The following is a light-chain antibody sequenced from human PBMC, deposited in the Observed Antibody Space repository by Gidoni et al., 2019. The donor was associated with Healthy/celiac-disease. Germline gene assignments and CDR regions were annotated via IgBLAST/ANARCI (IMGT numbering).Light chain of an antibody. J-gene: IGKJ1*01. CDR1: QSVSSY. Sequence: EIVLTQSPATLSLSPGERATLSCRASQSVSSYLAWYQQKPGQAPRLLIYGASNRAPGIPARFSGSGSGTDFTLTISSLEPEDFAVYYCQQRSNWPRTFGQGTKVEI. CDR3: QQRSNWPRT. V-gene: IGKV3-11*01. CDR2: GAS.